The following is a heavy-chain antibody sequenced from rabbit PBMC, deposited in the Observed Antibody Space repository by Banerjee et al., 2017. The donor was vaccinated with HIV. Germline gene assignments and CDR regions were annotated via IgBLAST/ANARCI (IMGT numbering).Heavy chain of an antibody. D-gene: IGHD4-2*01. CDR2: IESGSGSA. CDR3: ARGAGSSWGVNL. CDR1: QFSFSSGYW. J-gene: IGHJ4*01. V-gene: IGHV1S45*01. Sequence: QEQLEESGGDLVKPEGSLTLTCTASQFSFSSGYWICWVRQAPGKGLEWIACIESGSGSAYYATWAKGRFTISSPSSTTVTLQMTSLTAADTATYFCARGAGSSWGVNLWGPGTLVTVS.